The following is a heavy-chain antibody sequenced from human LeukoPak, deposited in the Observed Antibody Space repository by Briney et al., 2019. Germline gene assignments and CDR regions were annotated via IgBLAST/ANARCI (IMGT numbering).Heavy chain of an antibody. CDR3: ARIAAAGTNWFDP. CDR1: GGSFRSHH. V-gene: IGHV3-7*01. J-gene: IGHJ5*02. D-gene: IGHD6-13*01. CDR2: IKQDGSEK. Sequence: ETLSLTCTVSGGSFRSHHWSWIRQAPGKGLEWVANIKQDGSEKYYVDSVKGRFTISRDNAKNSLYLQMNSLRAEDTAVYYCARIAAAGTNWFDPWGQGTLVTVSS.